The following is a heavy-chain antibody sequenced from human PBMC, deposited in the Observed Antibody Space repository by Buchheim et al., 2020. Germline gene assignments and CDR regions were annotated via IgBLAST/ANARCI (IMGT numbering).Heavy chain of an antibody. J-gene: IGHJ4*02. V-gene: IGHV3-7*01. CDR3: ARDLHFDWLLLDLSLRY. Sequence: EVQLVESGGGLVQPGGSLRLSCAASGFTFSSYWMSWVRQAPGKGLEWVANIKQDGSEKNYVDSVKGRFTISRDNAKNSLYLQMNSLRAEDTAVYYCARDLHFDWLLLDLSLRYWGQGTL. D-gene: IGHD3-9*01. CDR1: GFTFSSYW. CDR2: IKQDGSEK.